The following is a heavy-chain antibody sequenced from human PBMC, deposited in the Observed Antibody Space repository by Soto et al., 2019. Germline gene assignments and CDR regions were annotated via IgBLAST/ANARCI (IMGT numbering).Heavy chain of an antibody. CDR3: ASPGAYCGGDCSFFDY. D-gene: IGHD2-21*02. CDR2: INAGNGNT. J-gene: IGHJ4*02. CDR1: GYTFTKNA. V-gene: IGHV1-3*01. Sequence: ASVKVSCKASGYTFTKNAIHWVRQAPGQRLEWMGWINAGNGNTKYSQKFQGRVTMTRDTSTSTVYMELSSLRSEDTAVYYCASPGAYCGGDCSFFDYWGQGTLVTVSS.